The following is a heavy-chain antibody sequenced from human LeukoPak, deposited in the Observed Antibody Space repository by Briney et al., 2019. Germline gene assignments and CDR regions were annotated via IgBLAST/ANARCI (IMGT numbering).Heavy chain of an antibody. Sequence: GGSLRLSCAASGFTFHTYAMNWVRQAPGKGLEWVAAISGSGGATHYADSVKGRFTISRDNSQNTLYLQMNSLRDEDTALYYCVKDSASDYYNWFDPWGQGTLVTVS. D-gene: IGHD4-11*01. V-gene: IGHV3-23*01. J-gene: IGHJ5*02. CDR1: GFTFHTYA. CDR2: ISGSGGAT. CDR3: VKDSASDYYNWFDP.